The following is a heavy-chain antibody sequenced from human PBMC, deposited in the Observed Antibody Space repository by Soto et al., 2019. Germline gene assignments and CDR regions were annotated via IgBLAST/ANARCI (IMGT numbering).Heavy chain of an antibody. V-gene: IGHV1-18*01. CDR3: ARGSVVDDREVYCSSTSCSDFDY. Sequence: ASVKVSCKASGYTFTSYGISWVRQAPGQGLEWMGWISAYNGNTNYAQKLQGRVTMTTDTSTSTAYMELRSLRSDDTAVYYCARGSVVDDREVYCSSTSCSDFDYWGQGTLVTVSS. CDR1: GYTFTSYG. CDR2: ISAYNGNT. D-gene: IGHD2-2*01. J-gene: IGHJ4*02.